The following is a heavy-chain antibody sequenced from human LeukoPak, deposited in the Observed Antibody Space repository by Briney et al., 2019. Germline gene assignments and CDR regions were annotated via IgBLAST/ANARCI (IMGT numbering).Heavy chain of an antibody. J-gene: IGHJ6*02. V-gene: IGHV4-39*01. D-gene: IGHD2-21*02. Sequence: PSETLSLTCTVSGGSISSSSFYWGWIRQPPGKGLEWIGTIYYSGSTYYNPSLRSRVTISVDTSKNQFSPNLSSVTAADTAVYYCARHFCGGDCYSFYYYYYGMDVWGQGTTVTVSS. CDR2: IYYSGST. CDR3: ARHFCGGDCYSFYYYYYGMDV. CDR1: GGSISSSSFY.